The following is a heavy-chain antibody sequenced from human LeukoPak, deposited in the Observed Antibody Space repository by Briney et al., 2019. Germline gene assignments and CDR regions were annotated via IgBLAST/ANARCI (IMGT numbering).Heavy chain of an antibody. CDR1: GFTFDDYA. D-gene: IGHD6-19*01. J-gene: IGHJ4*02. CDR3: AKDIAGYSSGWLYV. CDR2: ISWNSGSI. Sequence: SLRLSCAASGFTFDDYAMHWVRQAPGKGLECVSGISWNSGSIGYADSVKGRFTISRDNAKNSLYLQMNSLRAEDTALYYCAKDIAGYSSGWLYVWGQGTRVTVSS. V-gene: IGHV3-9*01.